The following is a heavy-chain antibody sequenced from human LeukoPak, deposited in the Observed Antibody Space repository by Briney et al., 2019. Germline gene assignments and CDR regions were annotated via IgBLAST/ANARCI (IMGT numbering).Heavy chain of an antibody. Sequence: PSETLSLTCAVYGGSFSGYYWSWIRQPPGKGLEWIGEINHSGSTNYNPSLKSRVTISVDTSKNQFSLKLSSVTAADTAVYYCAREDYGSGIGGSDWFDPWGQGTLVTVSS. CDR2: INHSGST. V-gene: IGHV4-34*01. J-gene: IGHJ5*02. CDR3: AREDYGSGIGGSDWFDP. D-gene: IGHD3-10*01. CDR1: GGSFSGYY.